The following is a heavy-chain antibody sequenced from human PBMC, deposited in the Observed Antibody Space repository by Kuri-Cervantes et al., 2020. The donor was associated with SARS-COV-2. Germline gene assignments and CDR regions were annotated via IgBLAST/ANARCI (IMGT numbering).Heavy chain of an antibody. J-gene: IGHJ4*02. V-gene: IGHV3-23*01. CDR2: ISGSGGST. CDR1: GFSFSSYG. D-gene: IGHD5-18*01. Sequence: GESLKISCAASGFSFSSYGMSWVRQAPGKGLEWVSAISGSGGSTYYADSVKGRFTISRDNSKNTLYLQMNSLRAEDTAVYYCAKERRYSYGYLDYWGQGTLVTVSS. CDR3: AKERRYSYGYLDY.